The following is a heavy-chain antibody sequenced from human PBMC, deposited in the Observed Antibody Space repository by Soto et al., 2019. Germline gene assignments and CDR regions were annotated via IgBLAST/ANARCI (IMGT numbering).Heavy chain of an antibody. V-gene: IGHV4-34*01. CDR3: SRGRDY. Sequence: QVQLQQWGAGLLKPSETLSLTCAVYGGSFSGYYWSWIRQPPGKGLEWIGEINHSGSTNYNPSLRSRXTISLYPPKNRFSLKLSSGTAADPAVYYCSRGRDYWGQGTLVTGSS. CDR1: GGSFSGYY. CDR2: INHSGST. J-gene: IGHJ4*02.